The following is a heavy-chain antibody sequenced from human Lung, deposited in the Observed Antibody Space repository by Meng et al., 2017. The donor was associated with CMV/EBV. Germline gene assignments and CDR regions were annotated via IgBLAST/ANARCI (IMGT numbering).Heavy chain of an antibody. Sequence: GESXKISCAASGFTFSSYVMHWVRQAPGKGLEWVAVIWYDGSNKYYADSVKGRFTISRDNSKNTLYMQMNSLRAEDTAVDYCAKDVAAPTQPYYYYYGMDVXRGGXTVTVSS. V-gene: IGHV3-33*06. D-gene: IGHD6-6*01. J-gene: IGHJ6*04. CDR1: GFTFSSYV. CDR2: IWYDGSNK. CDR3: AKDVAAPTQPYYYYYGMDV.